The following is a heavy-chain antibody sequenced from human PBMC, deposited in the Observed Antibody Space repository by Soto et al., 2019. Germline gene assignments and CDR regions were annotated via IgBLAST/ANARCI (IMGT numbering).Heavy chain of an antibody. V-gene: IGHV4-39*01. CDR3: ARALNHDFWVDSLNSYYFDY. D-gene: IGHD3-3*01. Sequence: QLQLQESGPGLVKPSETLSLTCTVSGGSISSSGYYWGWIRQPPGKGLECIGSIHFSGSTYYNPSLKSRVTISLDMSKNQFSLKLSSVTAADTAVYYCARALNHDFWVDSLNSYYFDYWGQGTLVTVSS. CDR2: IHFSGST. J-gene: IGHJ4*02. CDR1: GGSISSSGYY.